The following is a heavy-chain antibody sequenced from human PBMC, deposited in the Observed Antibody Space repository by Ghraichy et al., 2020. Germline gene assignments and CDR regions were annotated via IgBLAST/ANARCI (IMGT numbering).Heavy chain of an antibody. V-gene: IGHV1-69*06. Sequence: SVKVSCKASGGTFSSYAISWVRQAPGQGLEWMGGIIPIFGTANYAQKFQGRVTITADKSTSTAYMELSSLRSGDTAVYYCAGNNCSGGSCSLSVDYYYYMDVWGKGTTVTVSS. CDR1: GGTFSSYA. D-gene: IGHD2-15*01. CDR2: IIPIFGTA. CDR3: AGNNCSGGSCSLSVDYYYYMDV. J-gene: IGHJ6*03.